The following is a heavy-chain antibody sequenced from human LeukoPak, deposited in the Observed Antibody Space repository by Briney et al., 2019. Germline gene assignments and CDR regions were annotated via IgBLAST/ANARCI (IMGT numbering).Heavy chain of an antibody. V-gene: IGHV3-30*02. Sequence: GGSLRLSCAASGFTFSSYGMHWVRQAPGKGLEWVAFIRYDGSNKYYADSVKGRFTVSRDNAKNSLYLQMNSLRAEDTAVYYCATDGLGASGGIDFWGQGTLVTVSS. D-gene: IGHD1-26*01. CDR1: GFTFSSYG. J-gene: IGHJ4*02. CDR2: IRYDGSNK. CDR3: ATDGLGASGGIDF.